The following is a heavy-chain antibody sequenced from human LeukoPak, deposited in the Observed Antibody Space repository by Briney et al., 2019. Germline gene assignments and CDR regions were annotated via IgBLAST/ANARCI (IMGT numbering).Heavy chain of an antibody. J-gene: IGHJ2*01. D-gene: IGHD3-9*01. CDR1: GGSFSGYY. CDR2: FNHSGST. CDR3: ARLGEDYDILSGAPVWYFDL. V-gene: IGHV4-34*01. Sequence: SETLSLPCAAYGGSFSGYYWSWIRQPPGKGLEWIGEFNHSGSTNINHSLKSRVTISVDTSKNQFSLKLSSVTAADTAVYYCARLGEDYDILSGAPVWYFDLWGRGTLVTVSS.